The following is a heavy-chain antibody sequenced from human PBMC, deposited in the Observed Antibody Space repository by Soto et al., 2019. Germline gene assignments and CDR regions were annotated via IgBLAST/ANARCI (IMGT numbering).Heavy chain of an antibody. CDR1: GDSVSGGYY. J-gene: IGHJ6*02. Sequence: QVQLRESGPGLVKPSQTLSLTCTVSGDSVSGGYYWSWVRQRPRKGLEWIGYVSPIGTPYYSPSLNSRVSISIDTSKNQLSLEVRSVTAADTAVYYCARDRGSYGMDVWGQGTTVTLSS. CDR2: VSPIGTP. CDR3: ARDRGSYGMDV. V-gene: IGHV4-31*03.